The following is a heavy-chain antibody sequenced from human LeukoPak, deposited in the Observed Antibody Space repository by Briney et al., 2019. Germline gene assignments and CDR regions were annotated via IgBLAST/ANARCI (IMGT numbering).Heavy chain of an antibody. J-gene: IGHJ4*02. CDR1: GYTFTSYY. V-gene: IGHV1-46*01. Sequence: ASVKVSCKASGYTFTSYYMHWVRQAPGQGLEWMGIINPSGGSTSYAQRFQGRVTITTDESTSTAYMELTSLRSEDTAVYYCARGYCSSTSCFLDYWGQGTLVTVSS. CDR2: INPSGGST. D-gene: IGHD2-2*01. CDR3: ARGYCSSTSCFLDY.